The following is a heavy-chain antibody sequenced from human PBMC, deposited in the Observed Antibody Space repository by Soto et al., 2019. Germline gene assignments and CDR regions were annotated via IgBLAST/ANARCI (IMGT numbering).Heavy chain of an antibody. J-gene: IGHJ5*02. D-gene: IGHD6-13*01. Sequence: GWSLRLSCASSVFTFLSFTMNWVRQAPGKGLEWVSTISSNSAYIYYTDALRGRFTIARDNAKNSLHLHMNSLRAEDTAVYYCTRDASRDSSARGWFDPWGPGTLVTVSS. CDR3: TRDASRDSSARGWFDP. CDR2: ISSNSAYI. CDR1: VFTFLSFT. V-gene: IGHV3-21*01.